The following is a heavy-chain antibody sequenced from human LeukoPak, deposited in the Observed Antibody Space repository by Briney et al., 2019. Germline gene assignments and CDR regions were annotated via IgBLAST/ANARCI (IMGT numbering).Heavy chain of an antibody. J-gene: IGHJ4*02. D-gene: IGHD3-3*01. CDR1: GGSISSSSYY. CDR3: VNDFWSGYYPLFRDY. CDR2: IYYSGST. V-gene: IGHV4-39*01. Sequence: SETLSLTCTVSGGSISSSSYYWGWIRQPPGKGLEWIGSIYYSGSTYYNPSLKSRVTMSVDTSKNQFSLKLSSVTAADTAVYYCVNDFWSGYYPLFRDYWGQGTLVTVSS.